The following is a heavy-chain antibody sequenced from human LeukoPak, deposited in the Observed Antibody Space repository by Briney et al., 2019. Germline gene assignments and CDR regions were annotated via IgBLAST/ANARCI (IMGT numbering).Heavy chain of an antibody. CDR2: IYSGGST. Sequence: GGSLRLSCAASGFTFSSYAMSWVRQAPGKGLEWVSVIYSGGSTYYADSVKGRFTISRDNSKNTLYLQMNSLRAEDTAVYYCARGWYGDYWGQGTLVTVSS. J-gene: IGHJ4*02. D-gene: IGHD2-15*01. CDR1: GFTFSSYA. CDR3: ARGWYGDY. V-gene: IGHV3-23*03.